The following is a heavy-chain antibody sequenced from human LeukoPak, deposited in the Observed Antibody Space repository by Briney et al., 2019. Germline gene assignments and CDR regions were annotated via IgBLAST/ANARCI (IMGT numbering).Heavy chain of an antibody. CDR3: ARGIWSATRVDYYLDN. CDR2: IWYDGSNK. CDR1: GFTFSSYG. D-gene: IGHD5-24*01. J-gene: IGHJ4*02. V-gene: IGHV3-33*01. Sequence: GSLRLSCAASGFTFSSYGMHWVRQAPGKGLEWVAVIWYDGSNKYYADSVKGRFTISRDNSKNTLYLQMNSLRAEDTAVYYCARGIWSATRVDYYLDNWGRGILVTVSS.